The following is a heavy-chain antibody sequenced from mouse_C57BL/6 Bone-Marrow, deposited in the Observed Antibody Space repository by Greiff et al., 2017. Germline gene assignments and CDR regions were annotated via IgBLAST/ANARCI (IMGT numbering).Heavy chain of an antibody. CDR3: ERWGYYGSADWYFDV. CDR1: GYSFTDYN. J-gene: IGHJ1*03. D-gene: IGHD1-1*01. CDR2: INPNYGTT. Sequence: VQLQQSGPELVKPGASVKISCKASGYSFTDYNMNWVKQSNGKSLEWIGVINPNYGTTSYNQKFKGKATLTVDQSSSTAYMQLNSLTSEDSAVYYGERWGYYGSADWYFDVWGKGTTVTVSS. V-gene: IGHV1-39*01.